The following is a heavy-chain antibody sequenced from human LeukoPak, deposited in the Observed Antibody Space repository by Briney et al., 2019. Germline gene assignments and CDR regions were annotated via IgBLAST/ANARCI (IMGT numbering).Heavy chain of an antibody. V-gene: IGHV3-15*06. CDR2: IKRNTETITT. D-gene: IGHD6-19*01. J-gene: IGHJ4*02. Sequence: GGSLRLSCAASEHSFYNAWMSCVREAPGEGGECGSHIKRNTETITTNYRASVEGRFTVSRDDARNALYLQMNNLKIEDTAVYYCTTGDRGWQNYWGQGTLVTVSS. CDR3: TTGDRGWQNY. CDR1: EHSFYNAW.